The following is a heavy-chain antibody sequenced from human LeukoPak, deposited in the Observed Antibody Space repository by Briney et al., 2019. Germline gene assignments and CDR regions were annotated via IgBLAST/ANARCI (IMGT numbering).Heavy chain of an antibody. Sequence: PSETLSLTCTVSGGSISSGGYYWSWIRQHPGKGLEWIGYIHYSGSTYYNPSLKSRVTISVDTSKNQFSLKLSSVTAADTAVYYCARGDFGGAPRYFQHWGQDTLVTVSS. CDR3: ARGDFGGAPRYFQH. CDR1: GGSISSGGYY. CDR2: IHYSGST. J-gene: IGHJ1*01. D-gene: IGHD3-16*01. V-gene: IGHV4-31*03.